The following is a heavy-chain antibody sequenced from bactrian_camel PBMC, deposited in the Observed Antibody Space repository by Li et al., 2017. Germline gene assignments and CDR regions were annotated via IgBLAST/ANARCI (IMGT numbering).Heavy chain of an antibody. CDR2: IGSSGPT. CDR3: AADLTRGYCDAIGAHRFGF. V-gene: IGHV3S53*01. D-gene: IGHD2*01. CDR1: GYTYNRNC. Sequence: HVQLVESGGGSVQAGGSLRLSCAASGYTYNRNCMAWFRQAPGKEREGVAIIGSSGPTGYADSAKGRFTISKDYAKHTLYLQMNSLRPEDTAMYYCAADLTRGYCDAIGAHRFGFWGQGTQVTVS. J-gene: IGHJ6*01.